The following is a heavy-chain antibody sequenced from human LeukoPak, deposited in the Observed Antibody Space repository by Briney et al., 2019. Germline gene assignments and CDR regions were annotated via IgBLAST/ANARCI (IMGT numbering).Heavy chain of an antibody. D-gene: IGHD3-3*01. Sequence: SETLSLTCTVSGGSISSSSYYWGWIRQPPGKGLEWIGSIYYSGSTYYNPSLRTRLTISLDTSKNQVSLKLRSVTAADTAVYYCARDSYDFWSGQYKNGLGDYHGVDVWGQGTTVIVSS. V-gene: IGHV4-39*07. CDR1: GGSISSSSYY. CDR3: ARDSYDFWSGQYKNGLGDYHGVDV. J-gene: IGHJ6*02. CDR2: IYYSGST.